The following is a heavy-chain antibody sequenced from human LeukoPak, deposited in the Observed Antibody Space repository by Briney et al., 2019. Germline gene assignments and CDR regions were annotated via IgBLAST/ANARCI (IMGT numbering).Heavy chain of an antibody. Sequence: ASVKVSCKASGYTFTSYTITWVRQAPGQGLEWMGWISAYNGNTNYAQKLQGRVTMTTDTSTSTAYMELRSLRYDDTAVYYCARFKVGSWYSPIDYWGQGTLVTVSS. J-gene: IGHJ4*02. CDR3: ARFKVGSWYSPIDY. D-gene: IGHD6-13*01. CDR2: ISAYNGNT. CDR1: GYTFTSYT. V-gene: IGHV1-18*01.